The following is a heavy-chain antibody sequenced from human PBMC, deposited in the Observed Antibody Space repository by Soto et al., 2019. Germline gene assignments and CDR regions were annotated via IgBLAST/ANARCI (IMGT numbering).Heavy chain of an antibody. CDR1: GGSISNAAYS. D-gene: IGHD5-18*01. V-gene: IGHV4-30-2*01. J-gene: IGHJ4*02. CDR2: IYPSGMP. Sequence: TLSLTCPVSGGSISNAAYSWSWIRHPPGKGLEWIGYIYPSGMPFYNPSLRSRVTISIDRSNDQFSLNLKSVTAADTAVYYCARERGGYGLFDSWGQGTMVTV. CDR3: ARERGGYGLFDS.